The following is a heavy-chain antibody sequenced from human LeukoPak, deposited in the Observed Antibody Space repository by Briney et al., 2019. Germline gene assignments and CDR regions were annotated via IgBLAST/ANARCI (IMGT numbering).Heavy chain of an antibody. CDR2: IYHDRTT. Sequence: ASETLSLMCTVSSDSITARQWWSRVRPGPGEGLEWIGEIYHDRTTIFNLPLKSRLTISLDKSANQFFLNLSSVSATDTALYYCVARSLYGGTLLFEYWGQGAMVTVAS. CDR1: SDSITARQW. CDR3: VARSLYGGTLLFEY. D-gene: IGHD2-8*01. V-gene: IGHV4-4*02. J-gene: IGHJ4*02.